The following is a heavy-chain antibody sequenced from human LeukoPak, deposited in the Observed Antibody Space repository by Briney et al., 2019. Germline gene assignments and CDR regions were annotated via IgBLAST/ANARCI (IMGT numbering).Heavy chain of an antibody. D-gene: IGHD1-1*01. CDR2: ISSSGSTI. CDR1: GFTFSSYE. Sequence: GGSLRLSCAASGFTFSSYEMNWVRQAPGKGLEWVSYISSSGSTIYYADSVKGRFTISRDNAKNSLYLQMNSLRAEDTAVYYCARDLHQTGTTLGYWGQGTLATVSS. V-gene: IGHV3-48*03. J-gene: IGHJ4*02. CDR3: ARDLHQTGTTLGY.